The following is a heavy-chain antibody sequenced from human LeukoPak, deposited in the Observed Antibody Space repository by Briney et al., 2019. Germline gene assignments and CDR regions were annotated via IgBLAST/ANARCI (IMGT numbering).Heavy chain of an antibody. CDR1: GYSFTSYY. CDR2: INPSGGSP. V-gene: IGHV1-46*01. Sequence: ASVKVSCKASGYSFTSYYMHWVRQAPGQGFEWMGIINPSGGSPTYAQKLQGRVTMTRDMSTNTIYMELNSLTSNDTAIYYCARGPRQLPEDWGQGTLVTV. CDR3: ARGPRQLPED. D-gene: IGHD2-2*01. J-gene: IGHJ4*02.